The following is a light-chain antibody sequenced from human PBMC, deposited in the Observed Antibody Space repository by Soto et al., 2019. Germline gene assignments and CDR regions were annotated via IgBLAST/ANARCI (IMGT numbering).Light chain of an antibody. CDR2: DAS. CDR3: QQFSTYPPAYT. V-gene: IGKV1-13*02. J-gene: IGKJ2*01. Sequence: AIQLTQSPSSLSASVGDRVIITCRASQGISSALAWYQQKPGKAPKLLIYDASSLESGVPSRFSGSGSGTDFTLTISSLQPKDFAAYYCQQFSTYPPAYTFGQGTKLEIK. CDR1: QGISSA.